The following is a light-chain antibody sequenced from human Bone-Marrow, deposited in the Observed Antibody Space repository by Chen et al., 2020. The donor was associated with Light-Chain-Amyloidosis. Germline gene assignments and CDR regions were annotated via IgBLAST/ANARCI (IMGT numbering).Light chain of an antibody. CDR2: DDS. CDR1: NIGFKS. Sequence: SYVLTQPSSVSVAPGQTATSACGGKNIGFKSVHWYQQTPGQAPLLVVYDDSDRPSGIPERLSGSNSGNTATLTISRVEAGDEADYYCQVWDRSSDRPVFGGGTKLTVL. J-gene: IGLJ3*02. CDR3: QVWDRSSDRPV. V-gene: IGLV3-21*02.